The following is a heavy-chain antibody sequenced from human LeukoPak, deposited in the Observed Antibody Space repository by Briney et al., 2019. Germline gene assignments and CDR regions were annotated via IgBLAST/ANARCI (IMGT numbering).Heavy chain of an antibody. V-gene: IGHV4-30-2*01. CDR3: ASKYSSSWLDV. Sequence: SETLSLTCTVSGGSISSGGYYWSWIRQPPGKGLEWIGYIYHSGSTYYNPSLKSRVTISVDTSKNQFSLKLSSVTAADTAVYYCASKYSSSWLDVWGQGTTVTVSS. J-gene: IGHJ6*02. D-gene: IGHD6-13*01. CDR1: GGSISSGGYY. CDR2: IYHSGST.